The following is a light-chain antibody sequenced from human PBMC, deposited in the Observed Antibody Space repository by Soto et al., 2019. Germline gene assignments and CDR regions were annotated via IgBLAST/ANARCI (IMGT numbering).Light chain of an antibody. J-gene: IGKJ4*01. CDR1: QSVSGY. CDR3: QQRSNLPST. V-gene: IGKV3-11*01. Sequence: EIVLTQSPATLSLSPGERATLSCRASQSVSGYLSWYQQKPGHAPRLLIYDASNRATVIPARFSGSGSGTDFTITISSLESEDFAVYYCQQRSNLPSTFGGGTKVEIK. CDR2: DAS.